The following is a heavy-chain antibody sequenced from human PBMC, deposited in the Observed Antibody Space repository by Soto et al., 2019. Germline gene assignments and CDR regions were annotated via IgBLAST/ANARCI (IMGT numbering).Heavy chain of an antibody. V-gene: IGHV3-15*01. CDR1: GFTFSNAW. J-gene: IGHJ4*02. CDR3: TTALPCGGDCCSHSDTQY. CDR2: IKSKTDGGTT. Sequence: PGGSLRLSCAASGFTFSNAWMSWVRQAPGKXLEWVGRIKSKTDGGTTDYAAPVKGRFTISRDDSKNTLYLQMNSLKTEDTAVYYCTTALPCGGDCCSHSDTQYWGQGTLVTVSS. D-gene: IGHD2-21*02.